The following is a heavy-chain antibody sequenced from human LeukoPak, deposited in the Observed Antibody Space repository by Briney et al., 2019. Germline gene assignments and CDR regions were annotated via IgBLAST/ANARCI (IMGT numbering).Heavy chain of an antibody. CDR3: AIFPYDSSGYSLGY. Sequence: PGGSLRLSCAASGFTFSSYWMHWVRQAPGKGLVWVSRINTDGSSTSCADSVKGRFTISRDNAKNTLYLQMNSLRAEDTAVYYCAIFPYDSSGYSLGYWGQGTLVTVSS. CDR1: GFTFSSYW. CDR2: INTDGSST. D-gene: IGHD3-22*01. V-gene: IGHV3-74*01. J-gene: IGHJ4*02.